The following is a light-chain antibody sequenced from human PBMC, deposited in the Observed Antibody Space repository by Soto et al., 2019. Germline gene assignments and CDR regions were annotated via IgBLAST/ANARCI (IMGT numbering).Light chain of an antibody. CDR1: SSNIGSNA. V-gene: IGLV1-44*01. J-gene: IGLJ3*02. CDR2: SHN. CDR3: ATWDDSLNGWV. Sequence: QSVLTQPPSASGTPGQRVTISCSGSSSNIGSNAVSWYHQLPGTAPKLLIYSHNQRPSGVPDRFSGSKSGTSASLDISGLQSDDEADYYCATWDDSLNGWVFGGGTKLTVL.